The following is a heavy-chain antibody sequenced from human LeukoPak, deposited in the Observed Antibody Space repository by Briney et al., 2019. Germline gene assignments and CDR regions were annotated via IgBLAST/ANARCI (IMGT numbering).Heavy chain of an antibody. CDR2: IKQDGSEK. CDR3: ARDEYDWNVDAFDI. J-gene: IGHJ3*02. CDR1: GFTFSSYW. Sequence: GGSLRLSCAASGFTFSSYWMSWVRQAPGKGLEWVANIKQDGSEKYYVDSVKGRFTISRDNAKNSLYLQMNSLRAEDTAVYYCARDEYDWNVDAFDIWGQGTVVTVSS. V-gene: IGHV3-7*01. D-gene: IGHD1-20*01.